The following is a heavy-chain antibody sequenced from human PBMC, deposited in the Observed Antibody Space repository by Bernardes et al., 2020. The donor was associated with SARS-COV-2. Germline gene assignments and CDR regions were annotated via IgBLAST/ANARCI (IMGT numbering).Heavy chain of an antibody. V-gene: IGHV3-13*04. CDR2: IDTTGDT. CDR1: GFAFSRYD. D-gene: IGHD4-17*01. J-gene: IGHJ2*01. CDR3: ARVRSYCTVTTKWYFDL. Sequence: GGSLRLSCAASGFAFSRYDMHWVRQPTGKGLEWVSAIDTTGDTYYPDSVKGRFTISRENGKNSLYLQMNSLRAGDTAVYYCARVRSYCTVTTKWYFDLWGRGTLVTVSS.